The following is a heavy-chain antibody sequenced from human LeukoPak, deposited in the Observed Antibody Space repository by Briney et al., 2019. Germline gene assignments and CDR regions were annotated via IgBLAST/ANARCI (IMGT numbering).Heavy chain of an antibody. D-gene: IGHD5-12*01. CDR3: TTDFAPDPRRYSGDY. V-gene: IGHV3-15*01. J-gene: IGHJ4*02. CDR1: GFSVSSNY. CDR2: IKSKTDGGTT. Sequence: GGSLRLSCAASGFSVSSNYMSWVRQAPGKGLEWVGRIKSKTDGGTTDYAAPVKGRFTISRDDSKNTLYLQMNSLKTEDTAVYYCTTDFAPDPRRYSGDYWGQGTLVTVSS.